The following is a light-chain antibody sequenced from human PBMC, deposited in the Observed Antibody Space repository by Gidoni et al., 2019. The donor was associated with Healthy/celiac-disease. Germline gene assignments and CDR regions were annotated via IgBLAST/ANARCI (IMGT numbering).Light chain of an antibody. CDR1: NSAVGGYDY. J-gene: IGLJ3*02. CDR2: DVS. CDR3: SSYTRSNTLVL. Sequence: QSALTQPASVSGSPEQSIPISCTGTNSAVGGYDYVSWYQQHPGKAPNVRIYDVSNRPSGVSNRFSGSKSGNTASLTISGLQAEDEADYYCSSYTRSNTLVLFGGGTKVTVL. V-gene: IGLV2-14*01.